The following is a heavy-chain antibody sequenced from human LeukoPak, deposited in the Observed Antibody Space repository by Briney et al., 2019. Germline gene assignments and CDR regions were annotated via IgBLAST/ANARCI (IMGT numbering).Heavy chain of an antibody. CDR2: IYSGGST. J-gene: IGHJ6*02. CDR1: GFTVSSNY. Sequence: PGGSLRLSCAASGFTVSSNYMSWVRQAPGKGLEWVSVIYSGGSTYYADSVKGRFTISRDNSKNTLYLQMNSLRAEDTAVYYCAASAMVKGMDVGGQGTTVTVSS. V-gene: IGHV3-66*02. CDR3: AASAMVKGMDV. D-gene: IGHD5-18*01.